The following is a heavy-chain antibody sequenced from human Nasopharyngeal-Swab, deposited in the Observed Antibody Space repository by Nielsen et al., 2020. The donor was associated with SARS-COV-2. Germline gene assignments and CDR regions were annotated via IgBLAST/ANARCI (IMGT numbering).Heavy chain of an antibody. CDR3: ARDVGFGELLSPYYFDY. Sequence: SVKVSCKASGGTFSSYAISWVRQAPGQGLEWMGRIIPILGIANYAQKFQGRVTITADRSTSTAYMELSGLRSEDTAVYYCARDVGFGELLSPYYFDYWGQGTLVTVSS. D-gene: IGHD3-10*01. CDR2: IIPILGIA. V-gene: IGHV1-69*04. J-gene: IGHJ4*02. CDR1: GGTFSSYA.